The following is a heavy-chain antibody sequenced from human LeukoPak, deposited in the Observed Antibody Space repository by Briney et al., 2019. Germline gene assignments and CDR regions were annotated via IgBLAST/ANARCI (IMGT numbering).Heavy chain of an antibody. Sequence: SETLSLACAVYGGSFSGYYWSWIRQPPGKGLEWIGDINHSGGTNYSPSLKSRVTISVDTSKNQFSLKLSSVTAADTAVYYCARQNPRTNIVGAVPRYWFDPWGQGTLVTVSS. J-gene: IGHJ5*02. V-gene: IGHV4-34*01. CDR3: ARQNPRTNIVGAVPRYWFDP. CDR1: GGSFSGYY. CDR2: INHSGGT. D-gene: IGHD1-26*01.